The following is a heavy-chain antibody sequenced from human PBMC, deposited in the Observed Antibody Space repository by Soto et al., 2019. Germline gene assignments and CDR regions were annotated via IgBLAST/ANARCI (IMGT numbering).Heavy chain of an antibody. CDR1: GFTFSSYA. D-gene: IGHD3-22*01. CDR2: ISYDGSNK. Sequence: PGGSLRLSCAASGFTFSSYAMHWVRQDPGKGLEWVAVISYDGSNKYYADSVKGRFTISRDNSKNTLYLQMNSLRAEDTAVYYCARDREQSDYYDSSGYYYGRYNWFDPWGQGTLVTVSS. V-gene: IGHV3-30-3*01. CDR3: ARDREQSDYYDSSGYYYGRYNWFDP. J-gene: IGHJ5*02.